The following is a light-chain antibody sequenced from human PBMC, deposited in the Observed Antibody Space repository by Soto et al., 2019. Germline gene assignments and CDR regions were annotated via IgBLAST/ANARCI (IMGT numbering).Light chain of an antibody. V-gene: IGKV3-20*01. J-gene: IGKJ2*01. CDR3: QQYGSSPYT. CDR2: GAS. CDR1: QSVSSSY. Sequence: EIVLTQSPGTLSLSPGERATLSCRASQSVSSSYLAWYQQKPSQAPRLLIFGASSRATGIPDRFSGSGSGTDFTLTISRLGPEDFAVYYCQQYGSSPYTFGQGTKLEIK.